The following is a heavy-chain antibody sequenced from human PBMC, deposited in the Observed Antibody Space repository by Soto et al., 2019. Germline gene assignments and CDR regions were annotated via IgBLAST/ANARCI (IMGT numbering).Heavy chain of an antibody. CDR2: ISGFGDNT. D-gene: IGHD5-12*01. Sequence: PGGSLRLSCAGSGFTFNTYAMSWVRQAPGKGLEWVSGISGFGDNTYYADSVKGRFTISRDNSKNTLYLQMNSLRVEDTAVYYCAKDHSGHDPNYCDYWGQGTLVTVSS. CDR1: GFTFNTYA. CDR3: AKDHSGHDPNYCDY. V-gene: IGHV3-23*01. J-gene: IGHJ4*02.